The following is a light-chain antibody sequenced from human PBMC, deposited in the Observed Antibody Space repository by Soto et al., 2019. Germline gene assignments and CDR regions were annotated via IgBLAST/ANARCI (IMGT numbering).Light chain of an antibody. J-gene: IGLJ1*01. CDR3: SSYTSSSTPWV. V-gene: IGLV2-14*03. CDR2: DVS. CDR1: SSDVGGYNY. Sequence: QSALTQPTSVSGSPGQSITISCTGTSSDVGGYNYVSWYQHHPGKAPKLMICDVSDRSSGVSNRFSGSKSGNTASLTISGLQAEDEADYYCSSYTSSSTPWVFGTGTKVTVL.